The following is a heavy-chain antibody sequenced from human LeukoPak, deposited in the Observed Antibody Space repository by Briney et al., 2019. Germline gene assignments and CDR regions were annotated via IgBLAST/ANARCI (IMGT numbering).Heavy chain of an antibody. CDR2: INPSGGST. J-gene: IGHJ5*02. D-gene: IGHD3-3*01. CDR3: ARGRFLEWLLYPTGFDP. Sequence: ASVKVSCKASGYTFTSYYMHWVRQAPGQGLEWMGIINPSGGSTSYAQKFQGRVTMTRDTSTSTVYMELSSLRSEDTAVYYCARGRFLEWLLYPTGFDPWGQGTLVTVSS. V-gene: IGHV1-46*01. CDR1: GYTFTSYY.